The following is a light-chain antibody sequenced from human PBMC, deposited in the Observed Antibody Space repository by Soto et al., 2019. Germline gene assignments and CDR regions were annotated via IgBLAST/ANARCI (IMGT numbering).Light chain of an antibody. CDR1: SSSIGAGYY. CDR3: QSFDRSLNGVV. J-gene: IGLJ2*01. Sequence: QSVLTQPPSVSGAPGQRVTISCTGSSSSIGAGYYVHWYQQLPGTTPKLLIYGNHNRPSGVPDRFSGSNSGTSASLVITGLQAADEADYYCQSFDRSLNGVVFGGGTKLTVL. CDR2: GNH. V-gene: IGLV1-40*01.